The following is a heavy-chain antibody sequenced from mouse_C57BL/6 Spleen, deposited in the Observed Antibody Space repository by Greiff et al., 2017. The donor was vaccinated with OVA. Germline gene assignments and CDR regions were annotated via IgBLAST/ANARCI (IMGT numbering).Heavy chain of an antibody. D-gene: IGHD2-4*01. CDR2: INPSTGGT. Sequence: VQLKQSGPELVKPGASVKISCKASGYSFTGYYMNWVKQSPEKSLEWIGEINPSTGGTTYNQKFKAKATLTVDKSSSTAYMQLKSLTSEDSAVYYCATYDYDGGPWFAYWGQGTLVTVSA. CDR1: GYSFTGYY. CDR3: ATYDYDGGPWFAY. V-gene: IGHV1-42*01. J-gene: IGHJ3*01.